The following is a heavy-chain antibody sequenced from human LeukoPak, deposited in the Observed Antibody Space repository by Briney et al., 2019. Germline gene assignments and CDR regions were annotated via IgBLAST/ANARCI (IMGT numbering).Heavy chain of an antibody. D-gene: IGHD3-22*01. V-gene: IGHV1-46*01. J-gene: IGHJ3*02. CDR3: ARVGLVTIIVGAFDI. CDR1: GYTFTSYY. Sequence: ASVKVSCKASGYTFTSYYMHWVRQAPGQGLEWMGIINPSGGSTSYAQKFQGRVTMTRDTSTSTVYMELSSLRSEDTAVYYCARVGLVTIIVGAFDIWGQGTMVTVSS. CDR2: INPSGGST.